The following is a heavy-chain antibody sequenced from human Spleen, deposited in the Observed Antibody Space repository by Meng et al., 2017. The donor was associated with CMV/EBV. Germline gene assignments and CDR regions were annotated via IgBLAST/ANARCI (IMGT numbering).Heavy chain of an antibody. Sequence: ASVKVSCKASGYTFTGYYIHWVRQAPGQGLEWMGWINPNSGGTYYAHKFQDRVTMTRDTSISTVYMELSSLRSDDTAVYSCARVPKHSSGSNWFDPWGQGTLVTVSS. J-gene: IGHJ5*02. CDR3: ARVPKHSSGSNWFDP. CDR1: GYTFTGYY. CDR2: INPNSGGT. D-gene: IGHD6-19*01. V-gene: IGHV1-2*07.